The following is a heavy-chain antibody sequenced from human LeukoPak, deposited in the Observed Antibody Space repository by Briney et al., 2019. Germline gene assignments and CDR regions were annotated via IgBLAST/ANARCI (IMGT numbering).Heavy chain of an antibody. D-gene: IGHD6-13*01. CDR1: GDSITNSY. V-gene: IGHV4-59*01. CDR3: AREVSRSWAPGAFDV. J-gene: IGHJ3*01. CDR2: VSNNGRK. Sequence: PSETLSLTCTVSGDSITNSYWAWIRQPPGKGLEWIANVSNNGRKNYNPSLKSRVTISMDTSKNQFSLRLNSLTAADTAVYYCAREVSRSWAPGAFDVCGQGTRVTVSS.